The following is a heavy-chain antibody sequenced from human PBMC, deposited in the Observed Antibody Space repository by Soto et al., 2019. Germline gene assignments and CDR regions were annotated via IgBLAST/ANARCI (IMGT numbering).Heavy chain of an antibody. CDR3: ARDRIAVAGNPEYFQH. CDR1: GGSISSSSYY. J-gene: IGHJ1*01. V-gene: IGHV4-39*02. Sequence: PSETLSLTCTVSGGSISSSSYYWGWIRQPPGKGLEWIGSIYYSGSTYYADSVKGRFTISRDNSKNTLYLQMNSLRAEDTAVYYCARDRIAVAGNPEYFQHWGQGTLVTVSS. D-gene: IGHD6-19*01. CDR2: IYYSGST.